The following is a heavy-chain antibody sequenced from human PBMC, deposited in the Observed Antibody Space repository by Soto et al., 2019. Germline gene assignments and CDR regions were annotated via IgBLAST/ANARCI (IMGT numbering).Heavy chain of an antibody. J-gene: IGHJ6*02. D-gene: IGHD1-26*01. CDR1: GITFSSRA. CDR3: AQGPTTFSGSNNYYYGMDV. V-gene: IGHV3-23*01. Sequence: GGSLRLSCTASGITFSSRAMSWVRQAPGKGLEWVSAISGSGTSTYYADSVKGRFTISRDNSKNTLYLQMNTLRAEDTAVYSCAQGPTTFSGSNNYYYGMDVWGPGTTVTVSS. CDR2: ISGSGTST.